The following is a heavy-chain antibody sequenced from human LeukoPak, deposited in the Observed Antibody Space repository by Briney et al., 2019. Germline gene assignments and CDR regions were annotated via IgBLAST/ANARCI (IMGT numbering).Heavy chain of an antibody. CDR1: GYSISSGDY. Sequence: SETLSLTCAVSGYSISSGDYWGWIRQPPGKGLEWIGSIYHSGSTYYNPSLKSRVTISVDTSKNQFSLKLSSVTAADTAVYYYARNITTYISSCHFDYWGQGTLVTVSS. J-gene: IGHJ4*02. CDR3: ARNITTYISSCHFDY. V-gene: IGHV4-38-2*01. D-gene: IGHD3-3*02. CDR2: IYHSGST.